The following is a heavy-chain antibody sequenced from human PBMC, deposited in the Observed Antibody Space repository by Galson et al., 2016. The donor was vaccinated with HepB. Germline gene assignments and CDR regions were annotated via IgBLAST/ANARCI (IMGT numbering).Heavy chain of an antibody. J-gene: IGHJ4*02. Sequence: SLRLSYAASEVPFSTYGMSWVRQGPGKGREWDSGSSGSGGSICSADYRKGRFTISRDNSKNTLYLQMNSLRADDTAVYYCAKKSLVAGTATYAFDNWGQGTLVTVSS. V-gene: IGHV3-23*01. CDR3: AKKSLVAGTATYAFDN. CDR2: SSGSGGSI. CDR1: EVPFSTYG. D-gene: IGHD6-19*01.